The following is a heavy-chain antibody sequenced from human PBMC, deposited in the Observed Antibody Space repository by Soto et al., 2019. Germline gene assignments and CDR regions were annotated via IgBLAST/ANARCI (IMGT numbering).Heavy chain of an antibody. V-gene: IGHV3-7*01. CDR2: IKQDGSEK. CDR3: ARWATFPLDAFDI. CDR1: GFTFSSYS. Sequence: PGGSLRLSCAASGFTFSSYSMTWVRQAPGKGLEWVANIKQDGSEKYYVDSVKGQFTISRDNAKNSLYLQMNSLRAEDTAVYYCARWATFPLDAFDIWGQGTMVTVSS. D-gene: IGHD2-21*01. J-gene: IGHJ3*02.